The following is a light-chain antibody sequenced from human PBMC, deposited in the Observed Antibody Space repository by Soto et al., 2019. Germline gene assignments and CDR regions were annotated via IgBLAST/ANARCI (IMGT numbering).Light chain of an antibody. CDR1: TSDVGNYNY. CDR2: EVT. V-gene: IGLV2-14*01. CDR3: KSYTSGSTYV. Sequence: QSALTQPASVSGSPGQSITISCTGATSDVGNYNYVSWYQHHPGKAPKLMIYEVTNRPSGVSNRFSGSKSGNTASLTISGLQAEDEANYYCKSYTSGSTYVVGTVTKVTV. J-gene: IGLJ1*01.